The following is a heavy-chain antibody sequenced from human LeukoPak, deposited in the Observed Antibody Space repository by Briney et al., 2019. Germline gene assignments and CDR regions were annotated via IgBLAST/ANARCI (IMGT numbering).Heavy chain of an antibody. V-gene: IGHV4-38-2*02. CDR2: IYHNGNT. D-gene: IGHD3-22*01. CDR3: ASYKTYYDSSGNPFDY. Sequence: SETLSLTCTVFGSSINSVYSWCWIRQPPGKGLEWIGSIYHNGNTYYNSSLKSRVTISVHTSENQFSLKLSSVTAADTAVYYCASYKTYYDSSGNPFDYWGQGTLVTVSS. CDR1: GSSINSVYS. J-gene: IGHJ4*02.